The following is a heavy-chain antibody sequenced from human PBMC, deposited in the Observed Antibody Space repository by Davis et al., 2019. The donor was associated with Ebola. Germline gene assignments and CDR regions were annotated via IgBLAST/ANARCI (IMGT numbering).Heavy chain of an antibody. Sequence: GESLKISCTDSVITFSSYAMSWVRQAPGKGLEWVSAISGSGGSTYYADSVKGRFTISRDNSKNTLYLQMNSLRAEDTAVYYCAKDVRIDYYDSSGYYLFDYWGQGTLVTVSS. CDR1: VITFSSYA. V-gene: IGHV3-23*01. J-gene: IGHJ4*02. CDR3: AKDVRIDYYDSSGYYLFDY. D-gene: IGHD3-22*01. CDR2: ISGSGGST.